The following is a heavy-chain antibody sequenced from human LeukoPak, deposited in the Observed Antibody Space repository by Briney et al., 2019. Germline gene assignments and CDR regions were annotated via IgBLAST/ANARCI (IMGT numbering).Heavy chain of an antibody. CDR1: GGSISSSNW. D-gene: IGHD2-2*01. CDR2: IYHSGST. J-gene: IGHJ4*02. CDR3: ARFPSGRYCSSTSCWTDY. Sequence: SGTLSLTCAVSGGSISSSNWWSWVRQPPVKGLEWIGEIYHSGSTNYNPSLKSRVTISVDTSKSQFSLKLSSVTAADTAVYYCARFPSGRYCSSTSCWTDYWGQGTLVTVSS. V-gene: IGHV4-4*02.